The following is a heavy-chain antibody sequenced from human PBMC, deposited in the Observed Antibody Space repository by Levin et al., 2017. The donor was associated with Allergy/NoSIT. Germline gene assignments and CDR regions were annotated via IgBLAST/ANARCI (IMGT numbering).Heavy chain of an antibody. CDR2: ISDDGSSE. CDR1: GFTFSNYA. D-gene: IGHD1-1*01. V-gene: IGHV3-30-3*01. J-gene: IGHJ4*02. CDR3: VRERAEEGT. Sequence: PGGSLRLSCAASGFTFSNYAMHWVRQAPGKGLEWVGVISDDGSSESYLDSVKGRFPISSDNSTNRLYLQMDSLRAEDTAVYYCVRERAEEGTWGQGTLVIVSS.